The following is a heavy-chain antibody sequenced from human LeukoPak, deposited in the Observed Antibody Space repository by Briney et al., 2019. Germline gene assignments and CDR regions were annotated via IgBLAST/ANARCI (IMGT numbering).Heavy chain of an antibody. CDR3: VKVYYYDSSGYYVGGTYFGMDV. Sequence: GWSLRLSCSASGFTFSRYAMHWVRQAPGKGLEYVSGISSNGASTYYADSLKDRFTISRDNSKNSVSLQMSGLRAEDTAVYYCVKVYYYDSSGYYVGGTYFGMDVWGQGATVTVCS. D-gene: IGHD3-22*01. V-gene: IGHV3-64D*09. CDR2: ISSNGAST. J-gene: IGHJ6*02. CDR1: GFTFSRYA.